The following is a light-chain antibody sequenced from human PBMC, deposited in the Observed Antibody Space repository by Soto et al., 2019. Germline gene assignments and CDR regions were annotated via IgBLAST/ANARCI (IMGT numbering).Light chain of an antibody. V-gene: IGLV2-23*01. CDR1: SSDVGSYNL. J-gene: IGLJ1*01. CDR3: CSYAGSSTYV. Sequence: QSVLTQPASVSGSPGQSITISCTGTSSDVGSYNLVSWYQHHPGKAPKLIIYEANKRPSGVSNRFSGSKSGNTASLTISGLQAEDEADYHCCSYAGSSTYVFGTVTKLTVL. CDR2: EAN.